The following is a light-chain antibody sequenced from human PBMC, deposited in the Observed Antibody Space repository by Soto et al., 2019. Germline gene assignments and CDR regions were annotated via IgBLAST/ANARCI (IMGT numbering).Light chain of an antibody. CDR3: QQFDSSLWT. V-gene: IGKV3-20*01. J-gene: IGKJ1*01. Sequence: EIVLTQSPGTLSLSPGERATLSCRASQSIRSTSLAWYQQKPGQAPRLLIYGTSSRASGIPDRFSGSGSGTDFTLTISGLEPEDFAMYYCQQFDSSLWTFGQGTEVEIK. CDR1: QSIRSTS. CDR2: GTS.